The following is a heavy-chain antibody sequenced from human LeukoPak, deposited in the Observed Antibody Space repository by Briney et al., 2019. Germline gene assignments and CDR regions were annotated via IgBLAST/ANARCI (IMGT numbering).Heavy chain of an antibody. J-gene: IGHJ4*02. Sequence: GGSLQIPCKGSGFSFSSYWMGWVRRMPGKGVVGRGSIYLGDSDTRYSPSFVGEVSISADKYINTAYLPWSSPKASDTAMYYCARRGSSWTFDYWGQGTLVTVSS. CDR2: IYLGDSDT. CDR3: ARRGSSWTFDY. CDR1: GFSFSSYW. D-gene: IGHD6-13*01. V-gene: IGHV5-51*01.